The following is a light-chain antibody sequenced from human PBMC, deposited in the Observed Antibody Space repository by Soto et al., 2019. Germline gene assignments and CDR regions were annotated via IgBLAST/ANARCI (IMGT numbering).Light chain of an antibody. CDR1: QTISSW. V-gene: IGKV1-5*03. Sequence: DIQMTQYPSTLSGSVGDRVTSTCRASQTISSWLAWYQQKPGKAPKLLIYKASTLKSGVPSRFSGSGSGTEFTLTISRLQPDDFATYYCQHYNSYSEAFGQGTKVDIK. CDR3: QHYNSYSEA. J-gene: IGKJ1*01. CDR2: KAS.